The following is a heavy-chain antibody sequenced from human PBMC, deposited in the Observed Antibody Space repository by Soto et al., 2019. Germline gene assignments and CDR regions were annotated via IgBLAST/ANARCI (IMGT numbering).Heavy chain of an antibody. CDR2: ISGSGGST. CDR3: AKDITRRITMIVVVIENAFDI. CDR1: GFTFSSYA. D-gene: IGHD3-22*01. V-gene: IGHV3-23*01. Sequence: PWGSLRLSCAASGFTFSSYAMSWVRQAPGKGLEWVSAISGSGGSTYYADSVKGRFTISRDNSKNTLYLQMNSLRAEDTAVYYCAKDITRRITMIVVVIENAFDIWGQGTMVTVSS. J-gene: IGHJ3*02.